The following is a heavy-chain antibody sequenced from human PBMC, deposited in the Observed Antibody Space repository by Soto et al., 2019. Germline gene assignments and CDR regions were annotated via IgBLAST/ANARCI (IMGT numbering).Heavy chain of an antibody. Sequence: GGSLRLSCAASGFTFSSYGMHWVRQAPGKGLEWVAVISYDGSNKYYADSVKGRFTISRDNSKNTLYLQMNSLRAEDTAVYYCAKVLDWKSHLGFDPWGQGTLVTVSS. D-gene: IGHD2-8*02. J-gene: IGHJ5*02. V-gene: IGHV3-30*18. CDR1: GFTFSSYG. CDR2: ISYDGSNK. CDR3: AKVLDWKSHLGFDP.